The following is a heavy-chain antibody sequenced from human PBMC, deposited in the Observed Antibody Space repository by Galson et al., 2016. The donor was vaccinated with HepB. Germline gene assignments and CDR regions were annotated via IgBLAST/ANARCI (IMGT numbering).Heavy chain of an antibody. CDR3: VRDTGDAFDI. J-gene: IGHJ3*02. CDR2: IKQNGSEK. V-gene: IGHV3-7*03. Sequence: SLRLSCAASRFTFSSYWMSWVRQAPGKGLEWVANIKQNGSEKYYVDSVKGRFIISRDNAKNLVYLQMNSLRVEDTAVYYCVRDTGDAFDIWGQGTMVTVSS. CDR1: RFTFSSYW. D-gene: IGHD1-14*01.